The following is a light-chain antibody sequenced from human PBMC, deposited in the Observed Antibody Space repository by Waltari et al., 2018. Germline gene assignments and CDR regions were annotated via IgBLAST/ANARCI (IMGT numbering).Light chain of an antibody. CDR2: PAS. CDR1: QSIGNN. J-gene: IGKJ1*01. CDR3: HQYNDRPWT. V-gene: IGKV3-15*01. Sequence: IVMTQSPATLSSSPGDRAALSCTASQSIGNNVAWYQQRPGQAPRPLLYPASTRATGVPSRFSGSGSGTEFSLAISSLQSDDFGVYYCHQYNDRPWTFGQGTRVEF.